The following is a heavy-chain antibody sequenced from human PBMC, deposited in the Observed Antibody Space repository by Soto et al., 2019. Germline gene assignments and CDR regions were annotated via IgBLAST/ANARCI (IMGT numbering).Heavy chain of an antibody. CDR3: TRDLGCGGDCYQYYFDY. V-gene: IGHV3-49*03. J-gene: IGHJ4*02. CDR2: IKSKAYGGTT. D-gene: IGHD2-21*02. Sequence: GGSLRLSCTASGFTFGHYAMSWFRQVPGKGLEWVGFIKSKAYGGTTEYAASVKGRFTISRDDSKSIAYLQMNSLKTEDTAIYYCTRDLGCGGDCYQYYFDYWGQGTLVTVS. CDR1: GFTFGHYA.